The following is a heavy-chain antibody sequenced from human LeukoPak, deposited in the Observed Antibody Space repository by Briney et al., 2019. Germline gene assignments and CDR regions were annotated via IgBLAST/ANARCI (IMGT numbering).Heavy chain of an antibody. CDR3: TTSQGSTFGSGSSESLDY. D-gene: IGHD3-10*01. J-gene: IGHJ4*02. CDR1: GFTFSNAW. CDR2: VKSKSDGGTT. V-gene: IGHV3-15*01. Sequence: GGSLRLSCAASGFTFSNAWMSWVRQAPGKGLEWVGRVKSKSDGGTTDYAAPVKGRFTISRDDSKTTLYLQMNSLKTEDTAVYYCTTSQGSTFGSGSSESLDYWGQGTLVTVSS.